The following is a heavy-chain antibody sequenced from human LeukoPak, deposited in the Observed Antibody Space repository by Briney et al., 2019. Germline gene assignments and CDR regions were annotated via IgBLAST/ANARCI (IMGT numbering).Heavy chain of an antibody. CDR3: ARLISPVTTGWFDP. J-gene: IGHJ5*02. V-gene: IGHV4-4*07. D-gene: IGHD4-17*01. CDR2: IYTSGST. Sequence: SETLSLTCTVSGGPISSYYWSWIRQPAGKGLEWIGRIYTSGSTNYNPSLKSRVTMSVDTSKNQFSLKLSSVTAADTAVYYCARLISPVTTGWFDPWGQGTLVTVSS. CDR1: GGPISSYY.